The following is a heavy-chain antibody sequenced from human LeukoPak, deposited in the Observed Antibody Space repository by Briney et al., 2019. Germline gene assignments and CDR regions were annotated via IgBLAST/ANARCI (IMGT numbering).Heavy chain of an antibody. CDR2: ISHSGSA. Sequence: PQTLSLTCAVYGGSFSDYYWNWIRQLPGKGLEWVGEISHSGSATYSPSLKSRLTISVDKSKNQFSLKLTSVTAADTAVYYCARLTYYRESNGYWEGGRRAYPYSSYMDVWGKGTTVIISS. CDR3: ARLTYYRESNGYWEGGRRAYPYSSYMDV. V-gene: IGHV4-34*01. CDR1: GGSFSDYY. J-gene: IGHJ6*03. D-gene: IGHD3-22*01.